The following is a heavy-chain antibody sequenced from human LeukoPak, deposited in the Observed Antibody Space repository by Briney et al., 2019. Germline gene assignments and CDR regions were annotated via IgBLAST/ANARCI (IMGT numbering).Heavy chain of an antibody. V-gene: IGHV3-30*04. CDR1: GFTFSSYA. CDR3: ARALGGIVGKRRVGAFDI. CDR2: ISYDGSNK. J-gene: IGHJ3*02. D-gene: IGHD1-26*01. Sequence: GGSLRLSCAASGFTFSSYAMHWVRQAPGKGLEWVAVISYDGSNKYYADSVKGRFTISRDNSKNTLYLQMDSLRAEDTAVYYCARALGGIVGKRRVGAFDIWGQGTMVTVSS.